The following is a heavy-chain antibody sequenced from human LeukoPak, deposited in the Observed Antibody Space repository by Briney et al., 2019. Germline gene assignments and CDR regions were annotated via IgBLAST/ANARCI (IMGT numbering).Heavy chain of an antibody. CDR2: ISGSGGNT. J-gene: IGHJ4*02. Sequence: GGSLRLSCATSGFTFSSYAMSWVRQAPGKGLEWISAISGSGGNTYYADSVKGRFTISRDNSKNTLYLQMNSLRAEDTAVYYCAKDFLALDRSYYFDYWGQGTLVTVSS. CDR3: AKDFLALDRSYYFDY. D-gene: IGHD3-3*01. V-gene: IGHV3-23*01. CDR1: GFTFSSYA.